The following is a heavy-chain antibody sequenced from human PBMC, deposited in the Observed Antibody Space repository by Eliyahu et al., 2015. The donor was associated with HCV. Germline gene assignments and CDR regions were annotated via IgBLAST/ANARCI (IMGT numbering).Heavy chain of an antibody. CDR3: ARGEGHYYDSSGPRY. CDR2: ISYDGSNK. CDR1: GFXFSSYA. V-gene: IGHV3-30-3*01. Sequence: QVQLVESGGGVVQPGRSXRLSCXAXGFXFSSYAMHWVRQAPGKGLEWVAVISYDGSNKYYADSVKGRFTISRDNSKNTLYLQMNSLRAEDTAVYYCARGEGHYYDSSGPRYWGQGTLVTVSS. D-gene: IGHD3-22*01. J-gene: IGHJ4*02.